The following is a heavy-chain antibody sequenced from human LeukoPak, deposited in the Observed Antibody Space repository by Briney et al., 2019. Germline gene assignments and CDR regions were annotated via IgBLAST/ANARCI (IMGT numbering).Heavy chain of an antibody. CDR2: IRPSGDNT. CDR1: GFSFITYN. V-gene: IGHV3-23*01. Sequence: GGSLRLSCAASGFSFITYNMNWVRQAPGKGLEWVSSIRPSGDNTYYGDSVKGRFTISRDNSKNTVYLQMNNMRVDDTAVYYCARVAGWHWFDPWGQGTLVTVSS. J-gene: IGHJ5*02. CDR3: ARVAGWHWFDP. D-gene: IGHD6-19*01.